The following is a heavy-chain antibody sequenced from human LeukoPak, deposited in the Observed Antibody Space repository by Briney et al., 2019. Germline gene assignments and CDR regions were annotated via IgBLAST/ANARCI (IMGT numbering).Heavy chain of an antibody. CDR1: GFTFSSYA. CDR2: ISGSGGST. V-gene: IGHV3-23*01. Sequence: GGSLRLSCAASGFTFSSYAMSWVRQAPGKGLEWVSAISGSGGSTYYADSVKGGFTISRDNSKNTLYLQMNSLRAEDTAVYYCAKDTSVSTYYYDSSGYPDYWGQGTLVTVSS. D-gene: IGHD3-22*01. J-gene: IGHJ4*02. CDR3: AKDTSVSTYYYDSSGYPDY.